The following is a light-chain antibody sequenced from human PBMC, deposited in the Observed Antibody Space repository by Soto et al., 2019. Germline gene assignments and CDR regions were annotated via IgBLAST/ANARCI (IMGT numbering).Light chain of an antibody. CDR2: TNN. Sequence: QPVLTQPPSASGTPGQRVTISCSGSSSNIGRNTVNWYQQLPGTAPKLLIYTNNQRPSGVPDRFSGSKSGTSASLAISELQSEDEADYYCAAWDDSLNGAVFGGGTKVTVL. CDR1: SSNIGRNT. V-gene: IGLV1-44*01. J-gene: IGLJ2*01. CDR3: AAWDDSLNGAV.